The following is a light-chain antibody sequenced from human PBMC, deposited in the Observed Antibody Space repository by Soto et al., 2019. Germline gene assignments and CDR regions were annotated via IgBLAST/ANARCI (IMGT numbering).Light chain of an antibody. Sequence: EIVLTQSPGTLSLSPGERATLSCRASQSVSSSYLAWYQQKPGQAPRLLIYGASSRATGIPDRFSGSGSGTDFTLTISRREREYFAVYYCQQYGSPQYTFGQGTKLEIK. V-gene: IGKV3-20*01. CDR3: QQYGSPQYT. CDR1: QSVSSSY. CDR2: GAS. J-gene: IGKJ2*01.